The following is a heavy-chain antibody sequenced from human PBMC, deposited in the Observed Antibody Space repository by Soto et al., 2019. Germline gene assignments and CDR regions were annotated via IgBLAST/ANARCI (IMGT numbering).Heavy chain of an antibody. J-gene: IGHJ4*02. D-gene: IGHD4-17*01. CDR1: GGTFSSYT. V-gene: IGHV1-69*04. CDR3: ARDYRGVDGEYRNRLYQY. CDR2: IIPILGIA. Sequence: SVKVSCKASGGTFSSYTISWVRQAPGQGLEWMGRIIPILGIANYAQKFQGRVTITADKSTSTAYMELSSLRSEDTAVYYCARDYRGVDGEYRNRLYQYWGQGTLVTVSS.